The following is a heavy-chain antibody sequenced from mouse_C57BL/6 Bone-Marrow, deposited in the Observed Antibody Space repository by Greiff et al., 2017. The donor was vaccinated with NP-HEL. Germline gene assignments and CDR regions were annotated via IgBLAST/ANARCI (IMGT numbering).Heavy chain of an antibody. J-gene: IGHJ1*03. CDR2: ISDGGSYT. V-gene: IGHV5-4*03. CDR1: GFTFSSYA. CDR3: ARGAQATWDFDV. Sequence: EVMLVESGGGLVKPGGSLKLSCAASGFTFSSYAMSWVRQTPEKRLEWVATISDGGSYTYYPDNVKGRFTISRDNAKNNLYLQMSHLKSEDTAMYYCARGAQATWDFDVWGTGTTVTVSS. D-gene: IGHD3-2*02.